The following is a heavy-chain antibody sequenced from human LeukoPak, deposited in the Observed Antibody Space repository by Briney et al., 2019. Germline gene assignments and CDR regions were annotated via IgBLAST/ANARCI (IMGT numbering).Heavy chain of an antibody. V-gene: IGHV3-48*03. CDR1: GFTFTNYE. Sequence: GGSLRLSCAASGFTFTNYEMTWVRQAPGKGLEWVSYISSSGTTIYYADSVKGRFTISRDDAKNSLYLQMNSLRAEDTAVYYCARDNYDSSTPYYFDYWGQGTLVTVSS. D-gene: IGHD3-22*01. CDR3: ARDNYDSSTPYYFDY. J-gene: IGHJ4*02. CDR2: ISSSGTTI.